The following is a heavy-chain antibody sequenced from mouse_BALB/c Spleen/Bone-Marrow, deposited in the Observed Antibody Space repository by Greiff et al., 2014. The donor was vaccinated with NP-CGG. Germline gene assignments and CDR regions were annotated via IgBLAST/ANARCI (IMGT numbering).Heavy chain of an antibody. V-gene: IGHV1S56*01. Sequence: VMLVESGPELVKPGASVRISCKASGYTFTSYYIHWVKQRPGQGLEWIGWIYPGNVNTKYNEKFKGKATLTADKSSSTAYMQLSSLTSEDSAVYFCARDTKDYWGQGTSVTVSS. CDR2: IYPGNVNT. J-gene: IGHJ4*01. CDR3: ARDTKDY. CDR1: GYTFTSYY.